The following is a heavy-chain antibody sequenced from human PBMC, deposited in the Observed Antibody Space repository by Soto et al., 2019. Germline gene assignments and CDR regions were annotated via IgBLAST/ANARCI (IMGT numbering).Heavy chain of an antibody. Sequence: SETLSLTCAVSGDSISRDKWWSWVRQPPGKGLEWIGEIYHSGSTKYNPSLKSRVIISVDKSKNQFSLNLISVTDADTAVYYCARGETQQQRDYWGQGTLVTVS. V-gene: IGHV4-4*02. CDR1: GDSISRDKW. D-gene: IGHD6-13*01. J-gene: IGHJ4*02. CDR2: IYHSGST. CDR3: ARGETQQQRDY.